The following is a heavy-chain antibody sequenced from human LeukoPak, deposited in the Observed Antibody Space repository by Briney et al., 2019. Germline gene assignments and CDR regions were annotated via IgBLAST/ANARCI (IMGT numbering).Heavy chain of an antibody. V-gene: IGHV3-23*01. CDR3: AKYRWHQRYFDL. Sequence: PGGSLRLSCAASGFTFSSYAMSWVRQAPGKGLEWVSAISGSGGSTYYAGSVKGRFTISRDNSKNTLYLQMNSLRAEDTAVYYCAKYRWHQRYFDLWGRGTLVTVSS. CDR1: GFTFSSYA. CDR2: ISGSGGST. J-gene: IGHJ2*01. D-gene: IGHD2-2*01.